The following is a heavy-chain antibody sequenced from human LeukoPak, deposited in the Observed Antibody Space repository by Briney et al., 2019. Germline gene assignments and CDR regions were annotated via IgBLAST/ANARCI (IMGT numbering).Heavy chain of an antibody. Sequence: GGSLRLSCAASGFTFSSYGMNWVRQAPGKGLEWVSSISSSSSYIYSADSVKGRFTISRDNAKNSLYLQMNSLRAEDTAVYYCARDCTNGVCEFDYWGQGTLVTVSS. CDR1: GFTFSSYG. CDR2: ISSSSSYI. D-gene: IGHD2-8*01. V-gene: IGHV3-21*01. J-gene: IGHJ4*02. CDR3: ARDCTNGVCEFDY.